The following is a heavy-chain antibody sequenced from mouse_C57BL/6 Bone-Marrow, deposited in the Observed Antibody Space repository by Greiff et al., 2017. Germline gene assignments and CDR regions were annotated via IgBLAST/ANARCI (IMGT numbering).Heavy chain of an antibody. CDR1: GYSFTDYN. CDR2: INPNYGTT. D-gene: IGHD2-4*01. V-gene: IGHV1-39*01. Sequence: EVQLVESGPELVKPGASVKISCKASGYSFTDYNMNWVKQSNGKSLEWIGVINPNYGTTSYNQKFKGKATLTVDQSSSTDYMQLNSLTSEDSAVDYCARGYDYDYAMDYWGQGTSVTVSS. CDR3: ARGYDYDYAMDY. J-gene: IGHJ4*01.